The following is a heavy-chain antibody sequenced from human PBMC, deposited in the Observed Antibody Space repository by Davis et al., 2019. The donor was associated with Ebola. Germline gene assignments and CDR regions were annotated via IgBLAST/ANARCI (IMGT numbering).Heavy chain of an antibody. J-gene: IGHJ5*02. CDR2: IWYDGSNK. D-gene: IGHD3-16*01. Sequence: PGGSLRLSCAASGFTFSSYGMHWVRQAPGKGLEWVAVIWYDGSNKYYADSVKGRFTISRDNSKNTLYLQMNSLRAEDTAVYYCARQEDYGGWFDPWGQGTLVTVSS. CDR3: ARQEDYGGWFDP. V-gene: IGHV3-33*01. CDR1: GFTFSSYG.